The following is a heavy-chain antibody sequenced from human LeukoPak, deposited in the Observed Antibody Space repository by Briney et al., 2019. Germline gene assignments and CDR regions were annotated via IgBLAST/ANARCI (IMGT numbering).Heavy chain of an antibody. CDR1: GYTFSTYS. D-gene: IGHD3-22*01. J-gene: IGHJ4*02. CDR3: ARGQNFLYDSSGYYHKYYFDY. Sequence: ASVKVSSTASGYTFSTYSITWGRQSPGHGLEWVGWISAYNGNKKSAHKLSGRDTMSTDTSPSTAYMELRSLRSDDTAVYYCARGQNFLYDSSGYYHKYYFDYWGQGTLVTVSS. V-gene: IGHV1-18*01. CDR2: ISAYNGNK.